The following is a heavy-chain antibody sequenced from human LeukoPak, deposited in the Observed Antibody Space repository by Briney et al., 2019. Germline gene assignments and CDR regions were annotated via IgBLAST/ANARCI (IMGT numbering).Heavy chain of an antibody. CDR2: ISYDGGNK. V-gene: IGHV3-30-3*01. CDR1: GFTFSIYA. D-gene: IGHD2-2*01. CDR3: ARERVYCSSTSCYNWFDP. J-gene: IGHJ5*02. Sequence: GRSLRLSCAASGFTFSIYAMHWVRQAPGKGLEWVAIISYDGGNKYYADSVKGRFTISRDNSKNTLYLQMNTLRIEDTAVYYCARERVYCSSTSCYNWFDPWGQGTLVTVSS.